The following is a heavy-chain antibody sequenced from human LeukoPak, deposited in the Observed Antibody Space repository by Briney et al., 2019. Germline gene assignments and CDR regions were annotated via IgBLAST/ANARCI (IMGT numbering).Heavy chain of an antibody. CDR1: GFTFSSYG. CDR3: AKGVGGSANYYYMDV. CDR2: IRYDGSNK. J-gene: IGHJ6*03. V-gene: IGHV3-30*02. Sequence: GGSLRLSCAASGFTFSSYGMHWVRQAPGKGLEWVAFIRYDGSNKYYADSVKGRFTISRDNSKNTLYLQMNSLRAEDTAVYYCAKGVGGSANYYYMDVWGKGTTVTVSS. D-gene: IGHD3-10*01.